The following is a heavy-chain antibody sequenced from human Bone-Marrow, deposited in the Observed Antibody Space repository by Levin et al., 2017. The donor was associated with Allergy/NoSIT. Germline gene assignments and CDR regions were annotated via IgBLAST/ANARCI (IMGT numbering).Heavy chain of an antibody. V-gene: IGHV3-23*01. CDR1: GLTFSGYA. D-gene: IGHD2/OR15-2a*01. CDR2: ISGSGGGT. Sequence: GGSLRLSCVASGLTFSGYAMSWVRQAPGKGLEWVSAISGSGGGTYYADSVKGRFTISRDKSKNTLYLQMNSLRAEDTAVYYCANHLSTVVDEIDYWGQGTLVTVSS. CDR3: ANHLSTVVDEIDY. J-gene: IGHJ4*02.